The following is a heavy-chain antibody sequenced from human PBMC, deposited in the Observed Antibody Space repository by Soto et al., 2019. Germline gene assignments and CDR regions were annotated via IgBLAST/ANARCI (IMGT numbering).Heavy chain of an antibody. CDR2: VKDGGHT. CDR1: GGSLSGYY. V-gene: IGHV4-34*01. Sequence: QVQLQQWGAGLLKPSETLSLNCAVTGGSLSGYYWSWIRQPPGKGLEWIGEVKDGGHTNYSPSLRGGVTRSSXTSNNQFSLRLNSVTAADTGVYYCARGQEGVVATHWDQGSLVTVSS. J-gene: IGHJ4*02. CDR3: ARGQEGVVATH. D-gene: IGHD5-12*01.